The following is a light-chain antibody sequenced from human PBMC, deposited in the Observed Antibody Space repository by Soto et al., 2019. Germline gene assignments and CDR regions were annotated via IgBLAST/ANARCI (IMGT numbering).Light chain of an antibody. CDR3: QHFGNSLWT. V-gene: IGKV3-20*01. J-gene: IGKJ1*01. CDR1: QSVASRN. CDR2: GTS. Sequence: EIVLTQSPGTLSLSPGERATPSCRASQSVASRNLAWYQQRSGQAPRLLIYGTSSRAIHTPDRFSGSGSGTDFTLTISDLEPEDFAVYFCQHFGNSLWTFGQGTKV.